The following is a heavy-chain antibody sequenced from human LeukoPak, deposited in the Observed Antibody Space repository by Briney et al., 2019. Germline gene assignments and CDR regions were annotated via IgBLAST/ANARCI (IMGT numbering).Heavy chain of an antibody. CDR1: GFTFSSYG. D-gene: IGHD3-10*01. CDR2: ISYDGSNK. V-gene: IGHV3-30*18. CDR3: AKDLYYYGSGSGPPAALDV. J-gene: IGHJ6*02. Sequence: PGGSLRLSCAASGFTFSSYGIHWVRQAPGKGLEWVAVISYDGSNKYYADSVKGRFTISRDNSKNTLYLQMNSLRAEDTAVYYCAKDLYYYGSGSGPPAALDVWGQGTTVTVSS.